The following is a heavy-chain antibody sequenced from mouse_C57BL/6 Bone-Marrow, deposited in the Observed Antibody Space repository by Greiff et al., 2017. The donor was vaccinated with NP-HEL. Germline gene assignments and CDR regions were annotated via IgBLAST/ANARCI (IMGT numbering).Heavy chain of an antibody. J-gene: IGHJ4*01. V-gene: IGHV1-22*01. CDR3: ARSYGNYYAMDY. CDR1: GYTFTDYN. Sequence: EVQVVESGPELVKPGASVKMSCKASGYTFTDYNMHWVKQSHGKSLEWIGYINPNNGGTSYNQKFKGKATLTVNKSSSTAYMELRSLTSEDSAVYYCARSYGNYYAMDYWGQGTSVTVSS. CDR2: INPNNGGT. D-gene: IGHD1-1*01.